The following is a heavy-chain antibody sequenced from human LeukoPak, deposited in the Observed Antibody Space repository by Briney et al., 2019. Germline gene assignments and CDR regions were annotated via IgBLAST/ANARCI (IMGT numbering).Heavy chain of an antibody. D-gene: IGHD5-12*01. V-gene: IGHV3-30*02. CDR3: AKDGPGDDPQLDS. J-gene: IGHJ5*01. CDR1: GFTFSASG. Sequence: GGSLRLSCAASGFTFSASGMHWVRQAPGKGLEWVAFIRYDGNNINYMDSAKGRFTISRDNSKNALYLQISSLRADDTAVYYCAKDGPGDDPQLDSWGQGTLVTVSS. CDR2: IRYDGNNI.